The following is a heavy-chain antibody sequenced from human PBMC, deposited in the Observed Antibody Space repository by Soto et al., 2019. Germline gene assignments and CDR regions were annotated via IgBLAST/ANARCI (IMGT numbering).Heavy chain of an antibody. CDR3: ARRRYCGTDFYKKCYYGMDV. J-gene: IGHJ6*02. D-gene: IGHD2-21*02. Sequence: QVQLVQSGAEVRKPGSSVKVSCMASGSTFSSYTVNWVRQAPGKGLEWIGRIIPVLTVTDYARRFQGRVTITADRSAKAAYMDLTSLTSEDTAVYYWARRRYCGTDFYKKCYYGMDVWGQGTTVTVSS. CDR1: GSTFSSYT. V-gene: IGHV1-69*02. CDR2: IIPVLTVT.